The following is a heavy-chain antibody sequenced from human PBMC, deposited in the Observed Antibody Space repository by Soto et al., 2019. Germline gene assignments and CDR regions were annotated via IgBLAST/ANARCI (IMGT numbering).Heavy chain of an antibody. Sequence: ASVKVSCKASGGTFSSYAISWVRQAPGQGLEWMGGIIPIFGTANYAQKFQGRVTITADESTSTAYMELSSLRSEDTAVYYCARELIIGYSYGLSPGFDYWGQGTLVTVSS. CDR2: IIPIFGTA. CDR3: ARELIIGYSYGLSPGFDY. D-gene: IGHD5-18*01. CDR1: GGTFSSYA. J-gene: IGHJ4*02. V-gene: IGHV1-69*13.